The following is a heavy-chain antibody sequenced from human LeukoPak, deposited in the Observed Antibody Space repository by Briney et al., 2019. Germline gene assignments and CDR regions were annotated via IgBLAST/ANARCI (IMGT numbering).Heavy chain of an antibody. D-gene: IGHD6-13*01. J-gene: IGHJ6*02. CDR2: ISSSSSYI. Sequence: GGSLRLSCAASGFTFSSYVMNWVRQAPGKGLEWVSSISSSSSYIYYADSVKGRFTISRDNAKNSLYLQMNSLRAEDTAVYYCARAQPDYYYYYGMDVWGQGTTVTVSS. CDR1: GFTFSSYV. CDR3: ARAQPDYYYYYGMDV. V-gene: IGHV3-21*01.